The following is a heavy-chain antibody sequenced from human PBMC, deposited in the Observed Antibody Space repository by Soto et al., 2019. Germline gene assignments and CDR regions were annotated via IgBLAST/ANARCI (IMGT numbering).Heavy chain of an antibody. Sequence: ASVKVSCKASGYTFPSYAMHWVRQAPGQRLEWMGWINAGNGNTKYSQKFQGRVTITRDTSASTAYMEVSSLRSEDTAVYYCARGASPLIDYWGQGTLVTSPQ. CDR1: GYTFPSYA. D-gene: IGHD1-26*01. J-gene: IGHJ4*02. CDR3: ARGASPLIDY. CDR2: INAGNGNT. V-gene: IGHV1-3*01.